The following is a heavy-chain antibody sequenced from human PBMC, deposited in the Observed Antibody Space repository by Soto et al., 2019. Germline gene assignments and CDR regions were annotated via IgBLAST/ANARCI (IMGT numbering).Heavy chain of an antibody. D-gene: IGHD3-22*01. CDR3: ARGYYETRMDY. J-gene: IGHJ4*02. Sequence: QVQLQESGPGLVKPSETLSLTCTVSGGSISSYYWSWIRQPPGKGLEWIGYIYYSGSTNYNPSLKSRVTISVDTSKNQFSLKLSSVTAADTAVYYCARGYYETRMDYWGQGTLVTVSS. CDR1: GGSISSYY. V-gene: IGHV4-59*01. CDR2: IYYSGST.